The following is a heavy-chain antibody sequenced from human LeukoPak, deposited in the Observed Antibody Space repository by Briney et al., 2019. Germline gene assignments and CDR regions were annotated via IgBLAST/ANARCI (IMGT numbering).Heavy chain of an antibody. CDR2: ISKDGSNK. J-gene: IGHJ4*02. CDR1: GFTFSSYV. D-gene: IGHD6-19*01. V-gene: IGHV3-30*04. CDR3: VRDAPGIAVAGHFDC. Sequence: GRSLRLSCAASGFTFSSYVMHWVRQAPGKGLEWVAVISKDGSNKYYADSVKGRFIISRDNSKNTLYLQMTSLRAEDTAVYYCVRDAPGIAVAGHFDCWGQGTLVTVSS.